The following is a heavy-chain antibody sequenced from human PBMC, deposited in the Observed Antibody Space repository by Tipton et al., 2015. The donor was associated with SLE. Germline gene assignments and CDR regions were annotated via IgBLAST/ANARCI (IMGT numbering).Heavy chain of an antibody. CDR2: IHHSGSI. J-gene: IGHJ4*02. D-gene: IGHD6-13*01. CDR3: ARERLYSSSWFSD. CDR1: GGSISTYH. Sequence: LRLSCTISGGSISTYHWSWLRQSPGKGLEWIGYIHHSGSINYNPSLRSQVTMSMDTSQNQFSLKLSSVTAADTAVYYCARERLYSSSWFSDWGQGTLVTVSS. V-gene: IGHV4-59*12.